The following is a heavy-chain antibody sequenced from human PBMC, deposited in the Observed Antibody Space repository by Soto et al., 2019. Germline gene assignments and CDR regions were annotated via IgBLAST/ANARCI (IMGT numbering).Heavy chain of an antibody. Sequence: QTGGSPRLSCTASGFTFGDYAMSWVRQAPGKGLEWVGFIRSKAYGGTTEYAASVKGRFTISRDDSKSIAYLQMNSLKTEDTAVYYCTRDLNYYDSSGYYYVPRRGDAFDIWGQGTMVTVSS. D-gene: IGHD3-22*01. J-gene: IGHJ3*02. CDR2: IRSKAYGGTT. V-gene: IGHV3-49*04. CDR3: TRDLNYYDSSGYYYVPRRGDAFDI. CDR1: GFTFGDYA.